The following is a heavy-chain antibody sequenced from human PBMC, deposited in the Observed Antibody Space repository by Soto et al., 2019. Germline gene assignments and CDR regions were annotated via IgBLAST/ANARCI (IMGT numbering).Heavy chain of an antibody. CDR3: ARYSNRHQWLDS. V-gene: IGHV1-69*13. CDR2: IIPIFGTA. J-gene: IGHJ4*02. CDR1: GGTFNSYA. Sequence: SVKVSCKTSGGTFNSYAISWVRQAPGQGLEWMGRIIPIFGTANYAQKIQGRVTITADESTNTAYMELSSLRSDDTAVYYCARYSNRHQWLDSWGQGTLVTVSS. D-gene: IGHD6-13*01.